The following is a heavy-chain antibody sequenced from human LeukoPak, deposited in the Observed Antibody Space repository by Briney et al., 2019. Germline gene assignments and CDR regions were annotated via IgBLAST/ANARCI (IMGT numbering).Heavy chain of an antibody. D-gene: IGHD3-10*01. CDR1: GGSNNSYY. V-gene: IGHV4-4*09. CDR3: ARKAPETGWFDP. Sequence: KPSETLSLSCTVSGGSNNSYYWSWIRQPPGKGLEWIGYTHPSGNTNYSPSLKSRVTISIDTSRNQFSLKLSSVTAADTAVYYCARKAPETGWFDPWGEGSLVTVSS. CDR2: THPSGNT. J-gene: IGHJ5*02.